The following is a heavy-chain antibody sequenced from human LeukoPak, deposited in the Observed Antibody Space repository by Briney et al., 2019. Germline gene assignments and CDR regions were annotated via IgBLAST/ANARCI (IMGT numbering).Heavy chain of an antibody. CDR2: IHSDGSTI. V-gene: IGHV3-74*01. D-gene: IGHD3-10*01. Sequence: GGSLRLSCAASGFNFSNYWMHWVRQVPGKGLVWVSFIHSDGSTIIYADSVKGRFTISRDNAKNTLYLQMDSLRVEDMAVYFCARGGGSAASGSQVRVDYMDVWGKGTTVTVSS. CDR1: GFNFSNYW. J-gene: IGHJ6*03. CDR3: ARGGGSAASGSQVRVDYMDV.